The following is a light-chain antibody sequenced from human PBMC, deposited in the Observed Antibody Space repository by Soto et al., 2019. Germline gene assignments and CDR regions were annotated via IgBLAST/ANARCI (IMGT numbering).Light chain of an antibody. J-gene: IGKJ5*01. Sequence: ELLMTHSPDTLSVSPGERATLSCRASQSVGSNLAWYQQKPGQAPRLLIYAASTRATGIPARFSGSGSGTEFTLTISSLQSEDFAVYYCQQYNNWSFGQGTRLEI. CDR2: AAS. V-gene: IGKV3-15*01. CDR1: QSVGSN. CDR3: QQYNNWS.